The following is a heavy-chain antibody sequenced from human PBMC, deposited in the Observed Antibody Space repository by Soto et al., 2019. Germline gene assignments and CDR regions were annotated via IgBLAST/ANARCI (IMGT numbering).Heavy chain of an antibody. CDR2: ISGTVGT. CDR1: GFTFGSKF. Sequence: EVQLWESGGGLLKPGGSLRLSFAVSGFTFGSKFLGWFRQAQGKGLEWVSAISGTVGTYYADSVKGRFTISRDNSKNALYLQMNNLRDEDTAVYYCAKDRRGAYCSGGICYSPDYWGQGTLVIVSS. CDR3: AKDRRGAYCSGGICYSPDY. D-gene: IGHD2-15*01. V-gene: IGHV3-23*01. J-gene: IGHJ4*02.